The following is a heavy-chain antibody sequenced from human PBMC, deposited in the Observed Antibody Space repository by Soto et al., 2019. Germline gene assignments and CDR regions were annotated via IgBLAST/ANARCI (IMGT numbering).Heavy chain of an antibody. CDR2: IYYSGST. Sequence: PSETLSLTCTVSGGSISSGGYYWSWIRQHPGKGLEWIGYIYYSGSTYYNPSLKSRVTISVDTSKNQFSLKLSSVTAADTAVYYCARTLPLGVPAVSRLNWFDPWGQGTLVTVSS. CDR3: ARTLPLGVPAVSRLNWFDP. CDR1: GGSISSGGYY. V-gene: IGHV4-31*03. D-gene: IGHD2-2*01. J-gene: IGHJ5*02.